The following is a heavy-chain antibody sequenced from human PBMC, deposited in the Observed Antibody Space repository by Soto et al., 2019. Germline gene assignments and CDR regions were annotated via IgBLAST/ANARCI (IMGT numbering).Heavy chain of an antibody. J-gene: IGHJ4*02. CDR1: GFTFSSYW. V-gene: IGHV3-74*01. CDR2: INSDGSST. D-gene: IGHD3-9*01. CDR3: AKDVNYDVLTGYSYY. Sequence: GGSLRLSCAASGFTFSSYWMHWVRQAPGKGLVWVSRINSDGSSTSYADSVKGRFTISRDNAKNTLYLQMNSLRAEDTAVYFCAKDVNYDVLTGYSYYWGQGTLVTVSS.